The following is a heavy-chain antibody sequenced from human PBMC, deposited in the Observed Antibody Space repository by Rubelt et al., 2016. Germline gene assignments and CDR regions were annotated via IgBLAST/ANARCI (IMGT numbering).Heavy chain of an antibody. CDR2: IYYSGST. CDR1: GGSFSTYY. V-gene: IGHV4-59*01. J-gene: IGHJ4*02. D-gene: IGHD1-26*01. Sequence: QVQLQESGPGLVKPSETLSLTCAVSGGSFSTYYWTWIRQPPGKGLEWIGYIYYSGSTYYNPSLKSLVTISVDTSKNQFSLKLSSVTAADTAVYYCARVRVVGACNDYWGQGTLVTVSS. CDR3: ARVRVVGACNDY.